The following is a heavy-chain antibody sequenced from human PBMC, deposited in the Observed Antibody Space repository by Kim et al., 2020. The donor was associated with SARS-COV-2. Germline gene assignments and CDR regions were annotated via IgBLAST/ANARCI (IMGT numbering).Heavy chain of an antibody. CDR3: ARNYGSGTVIGDA. Sequence: GGSLRLSCIASGFTFSPFAVHWVRQAPGKGLEWVAVIRSDESKRYYGESVKDRFTISRDNSQNTVYLQMNNLRAEDTAIYHCARNYGSGTVIGDAWGQGT. J-gene: IGHJ3*01. V-gene: IGHV3-33*01. D-gene: IGHD3-10*01. CDR1: GFTFSPFA. CDR2: IRSDESKR.